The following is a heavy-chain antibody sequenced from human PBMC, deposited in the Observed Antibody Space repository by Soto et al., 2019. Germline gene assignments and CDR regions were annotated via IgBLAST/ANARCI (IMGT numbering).Heavy chain of an antibody. D-gene: IGHD3-22*01. Sequence: QPGGSLRLSCAASGFTFSSYAMSWVRQAPGKGLEWVSAISGSGGSTYYADSVKGRFTISRDNSKNTLYLQMNSLRAEDTAVYYCAKAAPSLYYYDSSGQHYWGQGTLVTVSS. V-gene: IGHV3-23*01. CDR1: GFTFSSYA. CDR3: AKAAPSLYYYDSSGQHY. J-gene: IGHJ4*02. CDR2: ISGSGGST.